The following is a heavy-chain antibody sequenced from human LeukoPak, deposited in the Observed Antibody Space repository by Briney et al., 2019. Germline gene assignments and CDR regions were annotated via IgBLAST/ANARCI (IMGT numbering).Heavy chain of an antibody. CDR1: GFTFSSYW. Sequence: GGSLRLSCAASGFTFSSYWMHWVRQGPGKGLVWVSRINSDVISTSYADSVKGRFTISRDNAKNTLYLQMNSLRDEDTAVYYCARGGFTYGPATLGALDIWGQGTMVPVSS. CDR3: ARGGFTYGPATLGALDI. V-gene: IGHV3-74*01. D-gene: IGHD5-18*01. CDR2: INSDVIST. J-gene: IGHJ3*02.